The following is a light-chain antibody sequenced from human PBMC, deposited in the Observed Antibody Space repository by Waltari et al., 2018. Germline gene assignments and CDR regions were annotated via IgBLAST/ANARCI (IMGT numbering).Light chain of an antibody. CDR1: QSLLHSDGRTY. J-gene: IGKJ1*01. Sequence: DSVLTQTPLSLSVTPGQPASISCKSSQSLLHSDGRTYLYWYLHKPGHSHQLLIDGVSSRCSGVPDRFSGSGSGTDFTLEISRVEAGDVGIYYCMQGIHLPWTFGQGTKVEIK. CDR3: MQGIHLPWT. V-gene: IGKV2-29*02. CDR2: GVS.